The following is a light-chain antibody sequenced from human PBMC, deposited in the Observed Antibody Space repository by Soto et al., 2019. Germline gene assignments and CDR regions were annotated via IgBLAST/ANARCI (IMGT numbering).Light chain of an antibody. J-gene: IGKJ3*01. Sequence: DIQMTQSPSSLSATVGDRVTITCRASQSISSYLNWYQQKPGKAPKLLIYAASSLQSGVPTRFSGSASGTDFTLTISSLQPEDFATYYCQQSDNTLEVTFDPGTKVDIK. CDR2: AAS. V-gene: IGKV1-39*01. CDR1: QSISSY. CDR3: QQSDNTLEVT.